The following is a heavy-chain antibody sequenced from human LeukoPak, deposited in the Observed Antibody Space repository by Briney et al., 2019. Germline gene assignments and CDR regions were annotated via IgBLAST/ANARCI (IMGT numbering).Heavy chain of an antibody. V-gene: IGHV3-20*04. Sequence: GGSLRLSCAASGFTFDDYGMSWVRQAPGKGLEWVSGINWNGGSTGYADSVKGRFTISRDNAKNSLYLQMNSLRAEDMALYYCAKGGSGYSYGHPFDYWGQGTLVTVSS. D-gene: IGHD5-18*01. J-gene: IGHJ4*02. CDR1: GFTFDDYG. CDR2: INWNGGST. CDR3: AKGGSGYSYGHPFDY.